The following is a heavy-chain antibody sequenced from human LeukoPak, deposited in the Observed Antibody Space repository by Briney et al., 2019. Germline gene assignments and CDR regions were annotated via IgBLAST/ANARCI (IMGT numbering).Heavy chain of an antibody. CDR2: IYSGGST. CDR1: GFIVSSNY. J-gene: IGHJ4*02. V-gene: IGHV3-53*05. Sequence: GGSLRLSCAASGFIVSSNYMSWVRQAPGKGLEWVSIIYSGGSTYYADSVKGRFTISRDNSKNTLYLQMNSLRAEDTAVYYCAKASGWFLSYLDYWGQGTLVTVSS. CDR3: AKASGWFLSYLDY. D-gene: IGHD6-19*01.